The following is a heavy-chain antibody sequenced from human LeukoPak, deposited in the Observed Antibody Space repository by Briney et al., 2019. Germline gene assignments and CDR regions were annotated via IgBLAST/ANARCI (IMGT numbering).Heavy chain of an antibody. D-gene: IGHD6-13*01. CDR3: ARGVIAAAGTLVDY. Sequence: ASVKVSCKASGGTFSSYAISWVRQAPGQGLEWMGGIIPIFGTANYAQKFQGRVTITADESTSTAYMELSSLRSEDTAVYYCARGVIAAAGTLVDYWGQGTLVTVSS. CDR1: GGTFSSYA. J-gene: IGHJ4*02. V-gene: IGHV1-69*13. CDR2: IIPIFGTA.